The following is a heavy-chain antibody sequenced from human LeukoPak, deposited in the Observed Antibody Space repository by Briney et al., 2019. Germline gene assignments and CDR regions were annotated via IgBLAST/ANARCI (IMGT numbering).Heavy chain of an antibody. CDR3: ARVANSGSYSWFDP. CDR1: GFTVSSNY. D-gene: IGHD1-26*01. Sequence: GGSLRLSCAASGFTVSSNYMSWVRQAPGKGLEWVSVIYSGGSTYYADSVKGRFTISRDNSKNTLYLQMNSLRAEDTAVYYCARVANSGSYSWFDPWGQGTLVTVSS. V-gene: IGHV3-53*01. J-gene: IGHJ5*02. CDR2: IYSGGST.